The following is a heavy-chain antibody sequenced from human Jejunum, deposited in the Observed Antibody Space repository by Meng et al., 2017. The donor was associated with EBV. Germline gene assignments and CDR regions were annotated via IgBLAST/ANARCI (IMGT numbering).Heavy chain of an antibody. CDR3: AGNGYYALEY. CDR2: IYHGGGT. CDR1: GGSISDNDW. Sequence: QESGPRLEKPSGTLSLPCVVSGGSISDNDWWSWVRQPPGKGLEWLGEIYHGGGTNYNPSLESRVTISVDKSKNQFSLKLNSVTVADTAVYYCAGNGYYALEYWGPGILVTVSS. D-gene: IGHD3-22*01. J-gene: IGHJ4*02. V-gene: IGHV4-4*02.